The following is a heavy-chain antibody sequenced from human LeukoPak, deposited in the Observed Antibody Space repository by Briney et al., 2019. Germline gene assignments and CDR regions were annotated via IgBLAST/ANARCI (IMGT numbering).Heavy chain of an antibody. CDR2: ISSTDAGT. V-gene: IGHV3-23*01. CDR3: AKAPVTSCRGAYCYPFDY. CDR1: GFSLSSYA. J-gene: IGHJ4*02. D-gene: IGHD2-21*01. Sequence: PGGSLRLSCAASGFSLSSYAMSWVRQAPGKGLEWVSAISSTDAGTYHADSVRGRFTISRDSSKNTLYLQMNSLRAEDAAVYYCAKAPVTSCRGAYCYPFDYWGQGTLVNVSS.